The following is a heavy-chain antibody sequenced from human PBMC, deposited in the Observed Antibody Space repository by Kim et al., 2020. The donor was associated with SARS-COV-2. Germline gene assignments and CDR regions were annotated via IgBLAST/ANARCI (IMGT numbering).Heavy chain of an antibody. J-gene: IGHJ6*02. CDR3: AKLGAWLGEVPINRAGGGV. CDR2: ISGSGGIP. D-gene: IGHD3-10*01. CDR1: GFTFSSYA. V-gene: IGHV3-23*01. Sequence: GGSLRLSCVVSGFTFSSYAVTWVRQAPGKGLEWVSSISGSGGIPYYADSVKGRFTISRDNSKRTLYLQMHSLRAEDTAVYYCAKLGAWLGEVPINRAGGGVWGQGTTVTVSS.